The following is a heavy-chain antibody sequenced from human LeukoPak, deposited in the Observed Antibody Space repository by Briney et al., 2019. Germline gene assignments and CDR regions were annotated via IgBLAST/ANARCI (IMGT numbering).Heavy chain of an antibody. Sequence: PGGSLRLSCAASGFTFSSYEMNWDRQAPGMGLEWVSYISSSGSTIYYADSVKGRFTISRDNAKNSLYLQMNSLRAEDTAVYYCARVTTDFDYWGQGTLVTVSS. V-gene: IGHV3-48*03. CDR1: GFTFSSYE. CDR3: ARVTTDFDY. CDR2: ISSSGSTI. J-gene: IGHJ4*02. D-gene: IGHD4-11*01.